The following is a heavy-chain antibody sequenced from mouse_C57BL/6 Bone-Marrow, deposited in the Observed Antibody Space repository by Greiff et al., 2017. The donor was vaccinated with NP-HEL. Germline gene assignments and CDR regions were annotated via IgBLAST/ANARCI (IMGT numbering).Heavy chain of an antibody. CDR3: ARHGSCYFDY. CDR2: IRNKANNHAS. CDR1: GFTFSDAW. V-gene: IGHV6-6*01. D-gene: IGHD1-1*01. J-gene: IGHJ2*01. Sequence: EVKLMESGGGLVQPGGSMKLSCAASGFTFSDAWMDWVRQSPEKGLEWVAEIRNKANNHASYYADSVKGRFTISRDASKGCLYLQMNSFRAKDTDIYSCARHGSCYFDYWGQGTTLTVSS.